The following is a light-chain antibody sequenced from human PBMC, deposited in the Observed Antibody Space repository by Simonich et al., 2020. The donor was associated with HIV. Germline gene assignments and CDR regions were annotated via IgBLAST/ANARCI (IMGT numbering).Light chain of an antibody. CDR3: QSYDSTNRV. J-gene: IGLJ3*02. V-gene: IGLV6-57*03. CDR2: ENN. CDR1: SGSIASKY. Sequence: NFMLTQPHSVSESPGKTVTISCTRSSGSIASKYVQWYQQRPGSAPTTVIYENNQRPSGGPARFSGSNDSSSNSASLTISGLKTEDEADYYCQSYDSTNRVFGGGTKLTVL.